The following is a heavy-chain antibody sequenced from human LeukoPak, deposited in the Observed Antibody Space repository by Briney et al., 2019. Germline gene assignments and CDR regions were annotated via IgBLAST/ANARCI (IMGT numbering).Heavy chain of an antibody. CDR3: ARIRYCGGISCYYIDY. CDR1: GYAFTSYG. J-gene: IGHJ4*02. D-gene: IGHD2-2*01. CDR2: ISAYNGNT. V-gene: IGHV1-18*01. Sequence: ASVKVSCKASGYAFTSYGISWVRQAPGQRLEWMGWISAYNGNTNYAQKLQGRVTMTTDTSTSTAYMELRSLRSDDTAFYFCARIRYCGGISCYYIDYWGQGTLVTVSA.